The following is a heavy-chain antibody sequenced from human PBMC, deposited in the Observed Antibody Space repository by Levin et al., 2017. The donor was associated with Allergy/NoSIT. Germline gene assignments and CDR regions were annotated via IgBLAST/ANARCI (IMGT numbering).Heavy chain of an antibody. CDR1: GYSFTSYW. J-gene: IGHJ4*02. Sequence: GESLKISCRGSGYSFTSYWIGWVRQTPGKGLEWMGIISVGDSDIRYSPSFQGQVTISADKSISTAYLQWSSLRASDSATYFCARGFATNWYNDFDYWGQGTLVTVSS. V-gene: IGHV5-51*01. D-gene: IGHD1/OR15-1a*01. CDR2: ISVGDSDI. CDR3: ARGFATNWYNDFDY.